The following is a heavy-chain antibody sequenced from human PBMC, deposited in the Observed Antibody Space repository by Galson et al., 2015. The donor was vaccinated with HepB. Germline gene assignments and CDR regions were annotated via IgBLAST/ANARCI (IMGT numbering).Heavy chain of an antibody. D-gene: IGHD2-2*01. V-gene: IGHV5-51*01. CDR3: ARGLRYCSSTSCYDRWLVPVDY. Sequence: QSGAEVKKPGESLKISCKGSGYSFTSYWIGWVRQMPGKGLEWMGIIYPGDSDTRYSPSFQGQVTISADKSISTAYLQWSSLKASDTAMYYCARGLRYCSSTSCYDRWLVPVDYWGQGTLVTVSS. J-gene: IGHJ4*02. CDR2: IYPGDSDT. CDR1: GYSFTSYW.